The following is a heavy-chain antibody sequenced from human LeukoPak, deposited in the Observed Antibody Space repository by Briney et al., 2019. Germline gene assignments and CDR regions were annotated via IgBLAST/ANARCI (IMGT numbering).Heavy chain of an antibody. Sequence: GGSLRLSCAASGFTFSSYAMSWVRQAPGKGLEWVSAISGSGGSTYYADSVKGRFTISRDNSKNTLYLQMNSLRAEDTAVYYYAKDLPWTDYVWGSYQTQYVDYWGQGTLVTVSS. D-gene: IGHD3-16*01. CDR3: AKDLPWTDYVWGSYQTQYVDY. V-gene: IGHV3-23*01. CDR2: ISGSGGST. J-gene: IGHJ4*02. CDR1: GFTFSSYA.